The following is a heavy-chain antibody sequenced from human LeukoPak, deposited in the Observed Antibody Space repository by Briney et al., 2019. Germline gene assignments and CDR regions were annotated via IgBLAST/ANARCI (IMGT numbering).Heavy chain of an antibody. J-gene: IGHJ6*03. D-gene: IGHD5-18*01. CDR2: INWNGGST. V-gene: IGHV3-20*04. CDR3: AREFHVDTAMVTWYYYYYMDV. CDR1: GFTFDDYG. Sequence: PGGSLRLSCAASGFTFDDYGMSWVRQAPGKGLEWVSGINWNGGSTGYADSVKGRFTISRDNAKNSLYLQMNSLRAEDTALYYCAREFHVDTAMVTWYYYYYMDVWGKGTTVTVSS.